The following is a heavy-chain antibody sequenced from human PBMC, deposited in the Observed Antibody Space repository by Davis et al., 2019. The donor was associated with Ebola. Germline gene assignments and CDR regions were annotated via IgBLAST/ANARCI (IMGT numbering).Heavy chain of an antibody. V-gene: IGHV1-69*13. D-gene: IGHD3-10*01. Sequence: SVKVSCKASGATFGSFAVNWVRQAPGQGLEWMGETIPMFGSAKYEQKFQGRVTITADESTSTAYMELNNLRSDDTAVYYCARDLSYSYYYHYYGMDVWGQGTTVTVSS. CDR2: TIPMFGSA. CDR3: ARDLSYSYYYHYYGMDV. CDR1: GATFGSFA. J-gene: IGHJ6*02.